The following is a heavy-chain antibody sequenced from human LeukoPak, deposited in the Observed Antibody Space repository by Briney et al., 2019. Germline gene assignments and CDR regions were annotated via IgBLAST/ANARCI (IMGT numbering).Heavy chain of an antibody. CDR2: IYSGGST. Sequence: GGSLRLSCAASGFTVSSNYMSWVRQAPGKGLEWVSVIYSGGSTDYADSVKGRFTISRDNSKNTLYLQMNSLRAEDTAVYYCALQNDSSPFDYWGQGTLVTVSS. V-gene: IGHV3-53*01. CDR1: GFTVSSNY. J-gene: IGHJ4*02. CDR3: ALQNDSSPFDY. D-gene: IGHD3-22*01.